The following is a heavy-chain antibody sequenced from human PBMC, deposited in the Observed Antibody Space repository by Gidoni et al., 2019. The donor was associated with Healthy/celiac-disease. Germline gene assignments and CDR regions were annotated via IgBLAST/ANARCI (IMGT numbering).Heavy chain of an antibody. D-gene: IGHD3-10*01. CDR3: ARDGEGNLNRKNWFDP. Sequence: QVQLVQSGAEVKKPGSSVKVSCKASGGTFSSYAISWVRQAPGQGLEWMGGIIPIFGTANYARKFQGRVTITADESTSTAYMELSSLRSEDTAVYYCARDGEGNLNRKNWFDPWGQGTLVTVSS. J-gene: IGHJ5*02. V-gene: IGHV1-69*01. CDR2: IIPIFGTA. CDR1: GGTFSSYA.